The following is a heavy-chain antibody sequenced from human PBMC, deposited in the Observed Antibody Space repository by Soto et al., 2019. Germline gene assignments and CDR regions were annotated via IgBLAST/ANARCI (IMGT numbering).Heavy chain of an antibody. D-gene: IGHD1-7*01. J-gene: IGHJ6*02. CDR2: ISPIFDTS. V-gene: IGHV1-69*06. CDR1: AGAFSSYA. Sequence: QVQLVQSGAEVMQPGSSVKVSCKASAGAFSSYAISWVRQAPGQGLEWLGVISPIFDTSNYAQEFQGRVRITADKSTRTAYMELSSLKSEDTAIYYCARARLELRTYYYYYGLDVWGQGTTVTVSS. CDR3: ARARLELRTYYYYYGLDV.